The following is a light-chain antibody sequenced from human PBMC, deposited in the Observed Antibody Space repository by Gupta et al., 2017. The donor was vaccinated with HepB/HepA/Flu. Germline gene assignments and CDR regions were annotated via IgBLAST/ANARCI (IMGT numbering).Light chain of an antibody. Sequence: DIQMTQSPSPLSASVGVRVTITCRASESVNNWLAWYQQKPGKVPDLLIYKTSTLKSGVPSRFSGSGAGTEFTLTISSLQPDDFATYYCQVYNSYSRAFGQGTKVEIK. V-gene: IGKV1-5*03. CDR3: QVYNSYSRA. CDR2: KTS. CDR1: ESVNNW. J-gene: IGKJ1*01.